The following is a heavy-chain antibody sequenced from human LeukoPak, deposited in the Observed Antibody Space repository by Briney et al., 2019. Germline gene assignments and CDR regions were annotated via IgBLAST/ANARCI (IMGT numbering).Heavy chain of an antibody. CDR2: IHSNGNT. Sequence: SETLSLTCAVSGGSITSTTYYWGWIRQPPGKGLEWIGRIHSNGNTYYNPSLESRVTISVDTSKNQFSLKLSSVTAADSAVYYCARRHHDFWRPFDSWGQGTLVTVSS. D-gene: IGHD3-3*01. CDR1: GGSITSTTYY. J-gene: IGHJ4*02. CDR3: ARRHHDFWRPFDS. V-gene: IGHV4-39*01.